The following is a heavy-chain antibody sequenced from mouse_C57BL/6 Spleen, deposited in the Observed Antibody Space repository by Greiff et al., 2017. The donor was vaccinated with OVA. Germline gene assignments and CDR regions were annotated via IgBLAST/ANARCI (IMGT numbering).Heavy chain of an antibody. D-gene: IGHD1-1*01. CDR2: IYPGGGYT. CDR3: ARSHYYGSPYYAMDY. Sequence: QVQLQQSGAELVRPGTSVKMSCKASGYTFTNYWIGWAKQRPGHGLEWIGDIYPGGGYTNYNEKFKGKATLTADKSSSTAYMQFSSLTSEDSAIYYCARSHYYGSPYYAMDYWGQGTSVTVSS. J-gene: IGHJ4*01. CDR1: GYTFTNYW. V-gene: IGHV1-63*01.